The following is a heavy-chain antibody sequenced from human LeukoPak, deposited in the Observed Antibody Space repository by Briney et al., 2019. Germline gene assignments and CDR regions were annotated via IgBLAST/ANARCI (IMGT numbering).Heavy chain of an antibody. Sequence: KASETLSLTCTVSGASMTSYYWGWIRQPPGKGLEWIGSIYYSGSTYYNPSLKSRVTISVDTSKNQFSLKLSSVTASDTAVYYCARQGWFGELLSPLDYWGQGTLVTVSS. CDR3: ARQGWFGELLSPLDY. CDR1: GASMTSYY. CDR2: IYYSGST. V-gene: IGHV4-39*01. D-gene: IGHD3-10*01. J-gene: IGHJ4*02.